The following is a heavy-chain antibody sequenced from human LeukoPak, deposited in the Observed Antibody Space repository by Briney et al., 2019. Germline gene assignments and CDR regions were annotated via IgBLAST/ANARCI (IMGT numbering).Heavy chain of an antibody. D-gene: IGHD6-13*01. CDR1: GFTFSTYW. J-gene: IGHJ4*02. CDR3: ARDSAGNDY. Sequence: GGSLRLSCAASGFTFSTYWMSWVRQAPGKGLEWVANIKQDGSEKYYVDSVEGRFTISRDNAKNSLYLQMNSLRAEDTAMYYCARDSAGNDYWGQGTLVTVPS. V-gene: IGHV3-7*01. CDR2: IKQDGSEK.